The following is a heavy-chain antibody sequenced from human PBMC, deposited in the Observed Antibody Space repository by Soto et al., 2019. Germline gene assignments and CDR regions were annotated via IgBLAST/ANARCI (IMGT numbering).Heavy chain of an antibody. CDR2: IYYTGST. Sequence: SETLSLTCSVSNGSINSAGHFWSWLRQHPGKGLEWLGYIYYTGSTYYNPALQRRAVFSIDTSKTRFSLKLTSVTAADTAVYYCARGFGEVSLDYFDFWGQGTQVTVSS. J-gene: IGHJ4*02. CDR1: NGSINSAGHF. CDR3: ARGFGEVSLDYFDF. D-gene: IGHD3-16*02. V-gene: IGHV4-31*03.